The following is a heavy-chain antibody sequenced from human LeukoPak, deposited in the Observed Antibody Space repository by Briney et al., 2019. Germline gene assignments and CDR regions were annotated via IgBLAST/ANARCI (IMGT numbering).Heavy chain of an antibody. CDR2: IYYSGST. J-gene: IGHJ3*02. CDR3: ARDRDSSGYYDAFDI. Sequence: SETLSLNCTVSGGSLSSYYWSWIRQPPGKGLEWYGYIYYSGSTNYNPSLKSRVTISVDTSKNQFSLKLSSVTAADTAVYYCARDRDSSGYYDAFDIWGQGTMVTVSS. D-gene: IGHD3-22*01. V-gene: IGHV4-59*01. CDR1: GGSLSSYY.